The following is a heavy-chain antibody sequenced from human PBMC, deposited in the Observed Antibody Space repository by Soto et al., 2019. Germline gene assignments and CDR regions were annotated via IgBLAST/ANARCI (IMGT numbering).Heavy chain of an antibody. D-gene: IGHD3-22*01. Sequence: SXGSLRLSCPDSGFTCSSYTMSWVRQAPGKGLEWVSAISGSGGSTYYADSVKGRFTISRDNSKNTLYLQMNSLRAEDTAVYYCPKVKWLLLGYFKYWGQGTLVTVSS. V-gene: IGHV3-23*01. CDR3: PKVKWLLLGYFKY. CDR2: ISGSGGST. CDR1: GFTCSSYT. J-gene: IGHJ1*01.